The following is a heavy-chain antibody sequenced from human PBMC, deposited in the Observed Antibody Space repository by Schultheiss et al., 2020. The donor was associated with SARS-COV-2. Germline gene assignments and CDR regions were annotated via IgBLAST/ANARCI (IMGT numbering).Heavy chain of an antibody. Sequence: SETLSLTCAVYGGSFSGYYWSWIRQPPGKGLEWIGYIYYSGSTNYNPSLKSRVTISVDTSKNQFSLKLSSVTAADTAVYYCARGGSTSQRITGFDPWGQGTLVTVSS. CDR3: ARGGSTSQRITGFDP. V-gene: IGHV4-59*08. J-gene: IGHJ5*02. CDR2: IYYSGST. D-gene: IGHD3-10*01. CDR1: GGSFSGYY.